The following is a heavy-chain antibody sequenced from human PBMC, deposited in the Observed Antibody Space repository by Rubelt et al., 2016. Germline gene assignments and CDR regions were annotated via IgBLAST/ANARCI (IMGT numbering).Heavy chain of an antibody. CDR1: GYSISSGYY. D-gene: IGHD2/OR15-2a*01. CDR3: ARASTVLLHFDY. CDR2: IYYSGST. V-gene: IGHV4-38-2*02. J-gene: IGHJ4*02. Sequence: QVQLQESGPGLVKPSETLSLTCTVSGYSISSGYYWVWIRQPPGKGLEWIGSIYYSGSTYYNPSLKSRVTISVDTSKTQFSRKLTPGTAADTAVYYCARASTVLLHFDYWGQGTLVTVSS.